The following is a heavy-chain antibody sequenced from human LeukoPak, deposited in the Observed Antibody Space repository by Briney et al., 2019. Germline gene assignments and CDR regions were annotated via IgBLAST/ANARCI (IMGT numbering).Heavy chain of an antibody. CDR3: AREAVTRNYFDY. D-gene: IGHD4-17*01. V-gene: IGHV3-23*01. CDR1: GFTFSNYA. CDR2: ISGGGAT. Sequence: PGGSLRLSCAASGFTFSNYAMSWVRQAPGKGLEWVSAISGGGATYYADSVKGRFTISRDNSKNTLYLQMSSLRAEDTAVYYCAREAVTRNYFDYWGQGTLVTVSS. J-gene: IGHJ4*02.